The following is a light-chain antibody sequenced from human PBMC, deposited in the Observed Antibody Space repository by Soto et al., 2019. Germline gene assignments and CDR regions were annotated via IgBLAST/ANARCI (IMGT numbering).Light chain of an antibody. J-gene: IGKJ2*01. CDR3: QQVTDAPYT. V-gene: IGKV1-39*01. CDR2: AAS. CDR1: QSISTY. Sequence: DIQMTQSPSSLSASVGDRVTITCRASQSISTYLNWYQQKPGKAPKLLIYAASSLHSRVPSRFRGSGSGTDFTLTISSLQPSDFATYSCQQVTDAPYTFGQGTKVEI.